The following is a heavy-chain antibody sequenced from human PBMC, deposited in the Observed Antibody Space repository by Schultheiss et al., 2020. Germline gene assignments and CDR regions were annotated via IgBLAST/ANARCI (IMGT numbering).Heavy chain of an antibody. V-gene: IGHV3-7*01. Sequence: RGSLRLSCAASGFIFSSYLMTWVRQAPGKGLEWVASINEGGSETNYMDSVKGRFIISRDNAKNSLYLQMNSLRSEDTAVYYCARRVSPGLSCGMDVWGQGTTVTVSS. CDR3: ARRVSPGLSCGMDV. CDR2: INEGGSET. D-gene: IGHD5-12*01. J-gene: IGHJ6*02. CDR1: GFIFSSYL.